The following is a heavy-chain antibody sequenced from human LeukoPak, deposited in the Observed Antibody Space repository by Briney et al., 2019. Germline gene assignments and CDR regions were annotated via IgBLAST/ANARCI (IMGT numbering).Heavy chain of an antibody. Sequence: GGSLRLSCAASGFTFSSNVMSWVRQAPGKGLEWVAFIQYNGTNKDYADSVKGRFTISRDNSKNTVSLQMNSLKPEDTALYYCVKDIRRGYNFGYDQFAYWGQGTLVTVSS. V-gene: IGHV3-30*02. CDR3: VKDIRRGYNFGYDQFAY. J-gene: IGHJ4*02. CDR2: IQYNGTNK. D-gene: IGHD5-18*01. CDR1: GFTFSSNV.